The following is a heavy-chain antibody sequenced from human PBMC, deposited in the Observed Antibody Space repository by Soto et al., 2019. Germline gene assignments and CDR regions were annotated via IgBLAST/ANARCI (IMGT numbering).Heavy chain of an antibody. Sequence: PGXSLRLSCAASGFTFSSYAMSWVRQAPGKGLEWVSAISGSGGSTYYADSVKGRFTISRDNSKNTLYLQMNSLRAEDTAVYYCAATRVRGVILPTPLDVWGQGTTVTVSS. CDR1: GFTFSSYA. J-gene: IGHJ6*01. CDR3: AATRVRGVILPTPLDV. V-gene: IGHV3-23*01. CDR2: ISGSGGST. D-gene: IGHD3-10*01.